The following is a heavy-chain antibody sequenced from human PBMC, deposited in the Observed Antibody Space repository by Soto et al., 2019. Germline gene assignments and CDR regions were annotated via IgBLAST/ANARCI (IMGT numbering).Heavy chain of an antibody. J-gene: IGHJ4*02. CDR3: ARHLGEGYFDY. V-gene: IGHV4-39*01. CDR1: GDSISSSTNF. CDR2: IYYSGST. Sequence: SETLSLTCTVSGDSISSSTNFWGWVRQPPGKGLEWIGSIYYSGSTYYNPSLKSRVTISVDTSKTHFSLKLRSVTAADTAVYYCARHLGEGYFDYWGQGTLVTVS.